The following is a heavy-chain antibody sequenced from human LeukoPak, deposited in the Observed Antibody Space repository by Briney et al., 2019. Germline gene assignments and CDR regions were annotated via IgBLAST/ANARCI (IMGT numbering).Heavy chain of an antibody. CDR3: ARDIGRIAAAVGWFDP. CDR1: GFTFGDYA. Sequence: TGGSLRLSCTASGFTFGDYAMSWVRQAPGKGLEWVSSISSSSYIYYADSVKGRFTISRDNAKNSLYLQMNSLRAEDTAVYYCARDIGRIAAAVGWFDPWGQGTLVTVSS. CDR2: ISSSSYI. D-gene: IGHD6-13*01. V-gene: IGHV3-69-1*01. J-gene: IGHJ5*02.